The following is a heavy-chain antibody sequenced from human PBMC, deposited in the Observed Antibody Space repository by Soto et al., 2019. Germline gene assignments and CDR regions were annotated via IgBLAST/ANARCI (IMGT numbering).Heavy chain of an antibody. J-gene: IGHJ4*02. V-gene: IGHV4-30-4*01. CDR2: IYYSGST. D-gene: IGHD3-10*01. Sequence: SETLSLTCTVSGGSISSGDYYWSWIRQPPGKGLEWIGYIYYSGSTYYNPSLKSRVTISVDTSKNQFSLKLSSVTAADTAVYYCARVWFGELYGLDYWGQGTLVTVSS. CDR3: ARVWFGELYGLDY. CDR1: GGSISSGDYY.